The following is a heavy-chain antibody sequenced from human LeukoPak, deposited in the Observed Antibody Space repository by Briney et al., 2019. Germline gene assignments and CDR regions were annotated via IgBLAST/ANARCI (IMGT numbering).Heavy chain of an antibody. J-gene: IGHJ4*02. CDR3: AKLIYYGDSESGRKTNFDY. V-gene: IGHV3-23*01. CDR1: GFTFSSYA. CDR2: ISGSGGST. Sequence: QAGGSLRLSCAASGFTFSSYAMSWVRQAPGKGLGWVSAISGSGGSTYYADSVKGRFTISRDNSKNTLYLQMNSLRAEDTAVYYCAKLIYYGDSESGRKTNFDYWGQGTLVTVSS. D-gene: IGHD4-17*01.